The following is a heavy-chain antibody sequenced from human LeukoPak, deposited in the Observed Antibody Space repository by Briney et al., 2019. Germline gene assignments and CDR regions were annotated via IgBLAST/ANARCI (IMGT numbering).Heavy chain of an antibody. CDR2: ISSSSSHI. CDR3: ASQRWLQHYFEY. CDR1: GFTFSSDS. D-gene: IGHD5-24*01. J-gene: IGHJ4*02. V-gene: IGHV3-21*01. Sequence: SGGSLRLSCAASGFTFSSDSMNWVRQAPGKGLEWVSSISSSSSHIYYADSVKGRFTISRDNAKNSLYLQMNSLRAEDTAVYYCASQRWLQHYFEYWGQGTLVTVSS.